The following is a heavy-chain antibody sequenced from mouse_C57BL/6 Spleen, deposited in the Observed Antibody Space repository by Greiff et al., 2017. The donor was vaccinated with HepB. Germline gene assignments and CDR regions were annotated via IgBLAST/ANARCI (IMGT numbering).Heavy chain of an antibody. J-gene: IGHJ1*03. V-gene: IGHV1-47*01. CDR1: GYTFTTYP. D-gene: IGHD1-1*01. Sequence: QVQLQQSGAELVKPGASVKMSCKASGYTFTTYPIEWMKQNHGKSLEWIGNFHPYNDDTKYNEKFKGKATLTVEKSSSTVYLELSRLTSDDSAVYYCARSPYGSSPYWYFDVWGTGTTVTVSS. CDR3: ARSPYGSSPYWYFDV. CDR2: FHPYNDDT.